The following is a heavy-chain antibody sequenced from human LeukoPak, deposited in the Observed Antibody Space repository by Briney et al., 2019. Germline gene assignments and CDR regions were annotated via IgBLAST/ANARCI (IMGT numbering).Heavy chain of an antibody. D-gene: IGHD3-16*01. CDR1: GYTFTGYY. J-gene: IGHJ4*02. V-gene: IGHV1-2*02. CDR2: INPNSGGT. CDR3: AREFAYDYVWGSLY. Sequence: GASVKVSCKASGYTFTGYYMHWVRQAPGQGLEWMGWINPNSGGTNYAQKFQGRVTMTRDTSISTAYMELSRLRSDDTAVYYCAREFAYDYVWGSLYWGQGTLVTVSS.